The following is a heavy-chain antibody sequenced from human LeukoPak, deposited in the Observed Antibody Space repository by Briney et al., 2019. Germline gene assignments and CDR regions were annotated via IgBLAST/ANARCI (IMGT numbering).Heavy chain of an antibody. CDR2: IVGNSGTT. J-gene: IGHJ6*02. V-gene: IGHV3-23*01. CDR1: GFTFSSYA. D-gene: IGHD2-2*01. CDR3: AKTGDIVVVPAAYYYYYGMDV. Sequence: GGSLRLSCAASGFTFSSYAMSWVRQAPGQGLEWVSSIVGNSGTTYYADSVKGRFTISRDNSKNTLYPQMNSLRAEDTAVYYCAKTGDIVVVPAAYYYYYGMDVWGQGTTVTVSS.